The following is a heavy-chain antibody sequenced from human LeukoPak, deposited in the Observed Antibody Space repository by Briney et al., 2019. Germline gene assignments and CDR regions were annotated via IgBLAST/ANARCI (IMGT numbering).Heavy chain of an antibody. CDR3: ARDTYGGLDY. D-gene: IGHD4-23*01. J-gene: IGHJ4*02. V-gene: IGHV3-74*01. Sequence: PGGSLGLSCAASGLSFSRFAMSWVRQAPGKGLVWVSRINSDGSSTTYADSVKGRFTISRDNVKNTLYLQMNSLRAEDTAVYYCARDTYGGLDYWGQGTLVTVSS. CDR1: GLSFSRFA. CDR2: INSDGSST.